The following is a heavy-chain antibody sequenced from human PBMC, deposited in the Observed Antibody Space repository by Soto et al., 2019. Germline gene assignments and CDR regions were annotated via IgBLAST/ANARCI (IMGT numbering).Heavy chain of an antibody. J-gene: IGHJ4*02. Sequence: SETLSLTCTVSGGSISSYYWTWIRQPPGKGLEWIGYIYYSGSTNYNPSVKGRFTISRDNAKNTLYLQMNSLRAEDTAVYYCARDVQLQSFDYWGQGTLVTVS. CDR2: IYYSGST. D-gene: IGHD5-18*01. CDR3: ARDVQLQSFDY. CDR1: GGSISSYY. V-gene: IGHV4-59*12.